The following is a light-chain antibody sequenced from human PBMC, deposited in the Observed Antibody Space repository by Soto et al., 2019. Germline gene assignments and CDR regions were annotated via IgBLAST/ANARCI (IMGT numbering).Light chain of an antibody. J-gene: IGLJ2*01. Sequence: QSVLTQPRSVSGSPGQSVTISCTGTSSDVGGYNYVSWYQQHPGKAPKLLIYDVSKRPSGVPDRFSGSKSGNTASLTISGLQAGDEADYYCCSYAGNYILVFGGGTKLTVL. CDR2: DVS. CDR3: CSYAGNYILV. CDR1: SSDVGGYNY. V-gene: IGLV2-11*01.